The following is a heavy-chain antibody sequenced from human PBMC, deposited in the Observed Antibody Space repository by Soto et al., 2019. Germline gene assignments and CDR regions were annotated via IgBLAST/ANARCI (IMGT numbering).Heavy chain of an antibody. V-gene: IGHV3-21*01. CDR2: ISSSSSYI. J-gene: IGHJ6*02. Sequence: GGSLRLSCAACGFTFSSYSMNWVRQAPGKGLEWVSSISSSSSYIYYADSVKGRFTISRDNAKNSLYLQMNSLRDEDTAVYYCARDIYEQWLVPYYYYYGMDVWGQGTTVTVSS. CDR3: ARDIYEQWLVPYYYYYGMDV. CDR1: GFTFSSYS. D-gene: IGHD6-19*01.